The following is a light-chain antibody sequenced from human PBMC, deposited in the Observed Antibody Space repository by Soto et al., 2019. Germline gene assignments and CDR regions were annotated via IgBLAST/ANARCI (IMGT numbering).Light chain of an antibody. CDR1: QSVSTN. CDR3: QQYDIASG. J-gene: IGKJ4*01. Sequence: EIVMTQSPVTLSVSPGERATLSCRASQSVSTNLAWYQQKPGQAPRLLIYGASTRATGIPARFSGSGSGTEFTLSIISLKSEDFAAYYWQQYDIASGFGGGTRVEIK. CDR2: GAS. V-gene: IGKV3-15*01.